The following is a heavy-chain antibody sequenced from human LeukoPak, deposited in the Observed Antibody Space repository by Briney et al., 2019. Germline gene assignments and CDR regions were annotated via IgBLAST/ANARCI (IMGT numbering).Heavy chain of an antibody. J-gene: IGHJ3*02. D-gene: IGHD3-10*01. CDR2: INPNSGDT. V-gene: IGHV1-2*04. CDR3: ARWGIGDLRNTFDM. CDR1: GYTFTGYY. Sequence: ASVKVSCKASGYTFTGYYMFWVRQARGQGLEWLGWINPNSGDTHYAQKFQSWVTMTRDTSISTAYMELSRLRSDDTAVYYCARWGIGDLRNTFDMWGHGTMVTVYS.